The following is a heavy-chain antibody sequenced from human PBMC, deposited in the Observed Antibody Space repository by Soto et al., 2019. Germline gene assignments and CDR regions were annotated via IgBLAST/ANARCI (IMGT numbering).Heavy chain of an antibody. CDR2: ISYDGSNK. V-gene: IGHV3-30-3*01. J-gene: IGHJ4*02. Sequence: PGGSLRLSCAASGFTFSSYAIHWVRQAPGKGLEWVAIISYDGSNKYYADSVKGRFTISRDNAKNTLYLQMNSLRAEDTAVYYCVRTSLVVAAATREDYWGQGTLVTVSS. CDR3: VRTSLVVAAATREDY. D-gene: IGHD2-15*01. CDR1: GFTFSSYA.